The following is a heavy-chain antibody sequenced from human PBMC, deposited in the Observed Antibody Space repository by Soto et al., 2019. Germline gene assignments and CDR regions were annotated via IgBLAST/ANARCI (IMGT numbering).Heavy chain of an antibody. CDR3: ARGFDYRWVY. J-gene: IGHJ4*02. V-gene: IGHV4-4*02. CDR2: IHHSGST. D-gene: IGHD3-16*01. Sequence: SETLSLTCAVSGRSISIDYWWSWVRQPPGKGLEWIGEIHHSGSTNYIQSLKSRVTMSLDKSNNQLSLKLSSVTGADTAVYYCARGFDYRWVYWGQGTLVTVSS. CDR1: GRSISIDYW.